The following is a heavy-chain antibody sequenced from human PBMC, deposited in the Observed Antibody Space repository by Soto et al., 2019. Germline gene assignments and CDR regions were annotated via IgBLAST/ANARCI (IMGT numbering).Heavy chain of an antibody. CDR3: ARSPVTSYYYYYMDV. J-gene: IGHJ6*03. V-gene: IGHV4-59*08. CDR2: IYYSGST. CDR1: GGSISSYY. D-gene: IGHD4-4*01. Sequence: PSETLSLTCTVSGGSISSYYWSWIRQPPGKGLEWIGYIYYSGSTNYNPSLKSRVTISVDTSKNQFSLKLSSVTAADTAVYYCARSPVTSYYYYYMDVWGKGTTVTVSS.